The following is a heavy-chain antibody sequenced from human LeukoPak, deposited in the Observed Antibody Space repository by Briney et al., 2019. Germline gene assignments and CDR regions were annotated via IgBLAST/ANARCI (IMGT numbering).Heavy chain of an antibody. CDR2: IYHSGST. V-gene: IGHV4-38-2*02. CDR3: ARHLYYSASAFWYIDL. Sequence: SETLSLTCTVSGYSISSAYYWCWIRQPPGKGLEWIGSIYHSGSTYYNPSLKSRVTISVDTSKNQFSLKLSSVTAADTAVYYCARHLYYSASAFWYIDLWGRGTLVIVSP. J-gene: IGHJ2*01. CDR1: GYSISSAYY. D-gene: IGHD3-10*01.